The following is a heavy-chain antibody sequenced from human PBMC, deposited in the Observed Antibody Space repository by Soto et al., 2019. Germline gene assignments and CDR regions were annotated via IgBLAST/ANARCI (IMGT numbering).Heavy chain of an antibody. CDR2: IYYSGST. J-gene: IGHJ3*02. CDR3: ARVKGGTRYSSSWYHAFDI. V-gene: IGHV4-59*01. D-gene: IGHD6-13*01. Sequence: SSGTLSLTCTVSCGSIHSYYWGWIREPPGEGLERIWDIYYSGSTNYNPSLKSRVTISVDTSKNQFSLKLSSVTAADTAVYYCARVKGGTRYSSSWYHAFDIWGQGTMVTVSS. CDR1: CGSIHSYY.